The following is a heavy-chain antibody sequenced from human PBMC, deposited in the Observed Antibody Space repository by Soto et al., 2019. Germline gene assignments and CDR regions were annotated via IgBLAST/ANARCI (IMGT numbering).Heavy chain of an antibody. V-gene: IGHV1-46*03. CDR2: INPNGGTT. J-gene: IGHJ3*01. D-gene: IGHD2-15*01. Sequence: QVVQSGAEVRKPGASVKVSCKASGYSFTTYYIHWFRQAPGQGLEWMAIINPNGGTTNYAQKFQGRVTVTRDMSANTVYMELSSLRSDDTAIYYCAAYCSGGGCPPGPWNWGRGTMVTVSS. CDR3: AAYCSGGGCPPGPWN. CDR1: GYSFTTYY.